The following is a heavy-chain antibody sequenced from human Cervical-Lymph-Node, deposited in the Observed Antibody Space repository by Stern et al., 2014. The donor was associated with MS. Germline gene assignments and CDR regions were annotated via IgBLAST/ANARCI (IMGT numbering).Heavy chain of an antibody. CDR2: INDSGKT. CDR3: ASEITVTTSHWFDP. J-gene: IGHJ5*02. V-gene: IGHV4-39*01. D-gene: IGHD4-17*01. CDR1: GGSLSTTNFL. Sequence: QLQLQESGPGLVKPSETLSLTCTVSGGSLSTTNFLGWIRQPPGKGLEWIGSINDSGKTYYNPSLKSRVTISVDTSKSQFSLKVTSVSAADTAVYYCASEITVTTSHWFDPWGQGTLVTVSS.